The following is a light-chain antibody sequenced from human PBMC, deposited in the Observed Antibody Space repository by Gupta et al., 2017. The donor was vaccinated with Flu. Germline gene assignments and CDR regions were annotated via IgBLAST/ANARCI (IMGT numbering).Light chain of an antibody. V-gene: IGLV2-14*01. J-gene: IGLJ1*01. Sequence: QSALPLPASVSGSPGQPVTLPCSGTRSDFGDYNSVSWYQHSPGEAPRLIIFDVVVRPSGVSNRFSGSSSGNMASLTISGLQAEDEADYYCISYSSRSSFVFGHGTKVTVI. CDR2: DVV. CDR3: ISYSSRSSFV. CDR1: RSDFGDYNS.